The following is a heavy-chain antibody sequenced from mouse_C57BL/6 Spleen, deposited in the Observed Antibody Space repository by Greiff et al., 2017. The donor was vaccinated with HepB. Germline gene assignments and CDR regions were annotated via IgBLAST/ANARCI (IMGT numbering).Heavy chain of an antibody. CDR1: GYTFTSYW. Sequence: QVQLQQPGAELVRPGSSVKLSCKASGYTFTSYWMDWVKQRPGQGLEWIGNIYPSDSETHYNQKFKYKATLTVDKSSSTAYMQLCSLTSEDSAVYYGAIVNYGSSPWYAFWGQVALVTVSA. V-gene: IGHV1-61*01. D-gene: IGHD1-1*01. J-gene: IGHJ3*01. CDR3: AIVNYGSSPWYAF. CDR2: IYPSDSET.